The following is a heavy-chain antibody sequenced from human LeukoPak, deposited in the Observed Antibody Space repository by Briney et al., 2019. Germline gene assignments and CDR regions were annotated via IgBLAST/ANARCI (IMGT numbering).Heavy chain of an antibody. CDR1: GSTFSSYA. V-gene: IGHV3-23*01. CDR3: AKDRLYSSGTDAFDI. CDR2: ISGSGGST. D-gene: IGHD6-19*01. Sequence: GGSLRLSCAASGSTFSSYAMSWVRQAPGKGLEWVSAISGSGGSTYYADSVKGRFTISRDNSKNTLYLQMNSLRAEDTAVYYCAKDRLYSSGTDAFDIWGQGTMVTASS. J-gene: IGHJ3*02.